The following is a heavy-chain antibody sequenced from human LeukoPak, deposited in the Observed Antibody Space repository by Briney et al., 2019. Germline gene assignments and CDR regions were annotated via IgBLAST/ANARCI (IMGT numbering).Heavy chain of an antibody. Sequence: GRSLRLSCAASGFTFSSYGMHWVRQAPGKGLEWVAVIWYDGSNKYYADSVKGRFTICRDNSKNTLYLQMNSLRAEDTAVYYCARDVTCQRGYSYGHQPGYFDYWGQGTLVTVSS. V-gene: IGHV3-33*01. D-gene: IGHD5-18*01. CDR2: IWYDGSNK. J-gene: IGHJ4*02. CDR1: GFTFSSYG. CDR3: ARDVTCQRGYSYGHQPGYFDY.